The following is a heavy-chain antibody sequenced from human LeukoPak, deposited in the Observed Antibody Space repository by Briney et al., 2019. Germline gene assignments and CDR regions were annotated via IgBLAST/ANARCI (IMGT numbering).Heavy chain of an antibody. Sequence: PGRSLRLSRAASGFTFDDYAMHWVRQAPGKGLEWVSAISGSGGSTYYADSVKGRFTISRDNSKNTLYLQMNSLRAEDTAVYYCAKDRWDIVVVPAAYYFDYWGQGTLVTVSS. CDR2: ISGSGGST. J-gene: IGHJ4*02. CDR3: AKDRWDIVVVPAAYYFDY. CDR1: GFTFDDYA. D-gene: IGHD2-2*01. V-gene: IGHV3-23*01.